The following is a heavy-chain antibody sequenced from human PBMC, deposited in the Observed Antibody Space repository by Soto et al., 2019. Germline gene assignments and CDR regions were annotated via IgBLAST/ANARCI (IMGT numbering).Heavy chain of an antibody. D-gene: IGHD2-21*02. CDR3: ARVVTTGLLVPSAFDP. CDR2: IYHSGST. Sequence: QLQLQESGSGLVKPSQTLSLTCAVSGGSISSGGYSWSWIRQPPGKGLEWIGYIYHSGSTYYNPYVECGSTLLENRSKNQFPPKLSSVTAADTAVYYCARVVTTGLLVPSAFDPWGQGTLVTVSS. V-gene: IGHV4-30-2*01. J-gene: IGHJ5*02. CDR1: GGSISSGGYS.